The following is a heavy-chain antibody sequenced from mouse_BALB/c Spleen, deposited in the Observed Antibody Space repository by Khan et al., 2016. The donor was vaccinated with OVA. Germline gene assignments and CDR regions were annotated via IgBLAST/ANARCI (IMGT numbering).Heavy chain of an antibody. J-gene: IGHJ3*01. V-gene: IGHV1-76*01. CDR3: ARAGDYDEVWFAY. CDR1: GYIFTNYW. CDR2: IYPGTDST. Sequence: VQLQQSGAELVRPGASVKLSCKTSGYIFTNYWIHWLKQRSGQGLEWIARIYPGTDSTYYNEKFKDKATLTADKSSSTAYMQLSSLKSEDSVVYFCARAGDYDEVWFAYWGQGTLVTVAA. D-gene: IGHD2-4*01.